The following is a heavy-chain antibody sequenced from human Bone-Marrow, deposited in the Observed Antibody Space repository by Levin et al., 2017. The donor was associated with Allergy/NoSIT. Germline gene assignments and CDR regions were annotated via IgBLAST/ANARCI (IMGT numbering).Heavy chain of an antibody. J-gene: IGHJ4*01. D-gene: IGHD2-21*01. Sequence: LSLTCAASGFTFNSYWMHWVRQAPGKGLVWVSLIITNGSTTRYAASVKGRFTFSRDNAKNTLYLQMNSLSVEDTAVYYCARDIQFRQDYWGHGTLVTVSS. CDR3: ARDIQFRQDY. CDR1: GFTFNSYW. V-gene: IGHV3-74*01. CDR2: IITNGSTT.